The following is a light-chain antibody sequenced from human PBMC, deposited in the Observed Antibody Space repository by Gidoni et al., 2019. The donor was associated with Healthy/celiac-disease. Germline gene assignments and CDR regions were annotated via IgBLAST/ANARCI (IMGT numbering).Light chain of an antibody. V-gene: IGKV1-39*01. J-gene: IGKJ4*01. CDR3: QQSYSPLLT. Sequence: DIQLIQSPSSLSASVGDRVTITCRASQSISSYLNWYQQKPGKAPTLLIYAASSLQSGVPSRFSGSGSGTDFTLTISSLQPEDFATDYCQQSYSPLLTFGGGTKVEIK. CDR2: AAS. CDR1: QSISSY.